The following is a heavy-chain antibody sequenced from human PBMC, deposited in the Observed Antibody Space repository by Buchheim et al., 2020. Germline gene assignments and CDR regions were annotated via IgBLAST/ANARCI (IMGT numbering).Heavy chain of an antibody. CDR1: GYSFSSYW. D-gene: IGHD3-3*01. CDR2: IYPGDSDT. CDR3: ARSPSGLLNPNYFDY. Sequence: EVQLVQSGAEVKKPGQSLTISCKGSGYSFSSYWIGWVRQMPGKGLEWMGIIYPGDSDTRYSPSFKGQVTISADGSTRTAYLQWSSLTASDTAVYYCARSPSGLLNPNYFDYWGQGTL. J-gene: IGHJ4*01. V-gene: IGHV5-51*01.